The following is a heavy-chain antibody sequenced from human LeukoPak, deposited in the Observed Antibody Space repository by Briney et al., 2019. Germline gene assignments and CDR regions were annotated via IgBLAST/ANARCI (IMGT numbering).Heavy chain of an antibody. CDR3: AKDIKGYSGGWYFDY. D-gene: IGHD6-19*01. Sequence: GGSLRLSCAASGFPFDDYAMHWVRQPRENGLEWVSIISGDGGSTYYADSVKGRFTISRDNSKNSLYLQMNSLRTEDTALYYCAKDIKGYSGGWYFDYWGQGTLVTVSS. V-gene: IGHV3-43*02. J-gene: IGHJ4*02. CDR1: GFPFDDYA. CDR2: ISGDGGST.